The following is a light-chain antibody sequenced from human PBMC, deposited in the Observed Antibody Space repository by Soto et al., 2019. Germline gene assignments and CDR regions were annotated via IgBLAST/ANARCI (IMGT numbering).Light chain of an antibody. Sequence: DIQMTQSPFTLSASVGDRVTITCRASQSINSWLAWYQQKPGKAPKLLIYDASNLESGVPSRFGGSGSGTEFSLTISSLQPDDFATYYCQQNNSYPWTLGQGTKVDIK. CDR3: QQNNSYPWT. CDR1: QSINSW. J-gene: IGKJ1*01. CDR2: DAS. V-gene: IGKV1-5*01.